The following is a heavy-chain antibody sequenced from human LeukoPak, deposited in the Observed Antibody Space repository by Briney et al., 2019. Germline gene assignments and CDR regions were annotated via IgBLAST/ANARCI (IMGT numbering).Heavy chain of an antibody. J-gene: IGHJ4*02. CDR3: ARDRSSSGIDY. Sequence: SQTLSLTCTVSGGSISSGSDYWSWIRQPPGKGLEWIGEINHSGSTNYNPSLKSRVTISVDTSKNRFSLKLSSVTAADTAVYYCARDRSSSGIDYWGQGTLVTVSS. CDR2: INHSGST. D-gene: IGHD6-6*01. V-gene: IGHV4-30-2*01. CDR1: GGSISSGSDY.